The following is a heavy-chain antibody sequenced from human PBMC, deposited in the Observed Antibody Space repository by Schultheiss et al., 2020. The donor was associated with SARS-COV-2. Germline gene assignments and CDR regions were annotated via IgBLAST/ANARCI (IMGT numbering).Heavy chain of an antibody. CDR2: IYYSGST. CDR3: ARVHYHYGMDV. Sequence: SETLSLTCAVSGGSFSSYYWCWIRQPPGKGLEWIGYIYYSGSTNYNPSLRSRVTISVDTSKNQFSLMLSSLTAADTAVYYCARVHYHYGMDVWGQGTTVTVSS. V-gene: IGHV4-59*08. CDR1: GGSFSSYY. J-gene: IGHJ6*02.